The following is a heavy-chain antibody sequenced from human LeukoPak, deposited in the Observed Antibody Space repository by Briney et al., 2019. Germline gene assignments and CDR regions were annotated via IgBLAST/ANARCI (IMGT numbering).Heavy chain of an antibody. CDR1: GYTLTELS. Sequence: ASVKVSCKVSGYTLTELSMHWVRQAPGKGLEWMGGFDPEDGETIYAQKFQGRVTMTEDTSTDTAYMELSSLRSEDTAVYYCATVYSSSWYYFDYWGQETLATVSS. CDR3: ATVYSSSWYYFDY. V-gene: IGHV1-24*01. CDR2: FDPEDGET. J-gene: IGHJ4*02. D-gene: IGHD6-13*01.